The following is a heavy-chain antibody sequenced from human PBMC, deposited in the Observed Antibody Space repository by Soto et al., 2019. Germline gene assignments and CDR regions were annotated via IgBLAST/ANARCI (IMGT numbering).Heavy chain of an antibody. CDR3: ARDQYQIAAAGTPGYYGMDV. V-gene: IGHV4-4*02. J-gene: IGHJ6*02. CDR1: GGSISSSNW. CDR2: IYHSGST. Sequence: KTSETLSLTCAVSGGSISSSNWWSWVRQPPGKGLEWSGEIYHSGSTNYHPSLKSRVTISVDKSKTQFSLKLSFVAAADTAVYYCARDQYQIAAAGTPGYYGMDVWGQGTTVTVSS. D-gene: IGHD6-13*01.